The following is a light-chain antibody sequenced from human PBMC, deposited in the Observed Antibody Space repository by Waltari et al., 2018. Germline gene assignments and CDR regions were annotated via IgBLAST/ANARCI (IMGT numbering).Light chain of an antibody. CDR3: QQLKSYPRT. Sequence: DIQLTQSPSSLSASIGDRASITCRASQGIRNYLAWYQQKPGKVPKVLIYAASSLQSGVPSRFVGSGSGTEFTLTINSLQPEDFATYYCQQLKSYPRTFGQGTKLEIK. J-gene: IGKJ2*02. CDR1: QGIRNY. CDR2: AAS. V-gene: IGKV1-27*01.